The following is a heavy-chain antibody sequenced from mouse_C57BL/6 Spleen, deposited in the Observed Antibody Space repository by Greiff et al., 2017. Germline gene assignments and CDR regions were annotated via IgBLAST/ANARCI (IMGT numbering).Heavy chain of an antibody. V-gene: IGHV1-42*01. CDR3: ARREVYYGSKSFDY. CDR2: INPSTGGT. D-gene: IGHD1-1*01. J-gene: IGHJ2*01. Sequence: EVQLQQSGPELVKPGASVKISCKASGYSFTGYYMNWVKQSPEKSLEWIGEINPSTGGTTYNQKFKAKATLTVDKSSSTAYMQLKSLTSEDSAVYYCARREVYYGSKSFDYWGQGTTLTVSS. CDR1: GYSFTGYY.